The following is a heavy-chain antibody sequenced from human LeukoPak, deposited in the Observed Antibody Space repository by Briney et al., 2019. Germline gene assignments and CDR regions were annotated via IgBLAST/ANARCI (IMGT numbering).Heavy chain of an antibody. CDR1: GFTFSSYW. CDR3: ARDDWAYWGDSSGYYLDY. CDR2: IKQDGSEK. V-gene: IGHV3-7*01. D-gene: IGHD3-22*01. J-gene: IGHJ4*02. Sequence: PGGSLRLPCAASGFTFSSYWMSWVRQAPGKGLEWVANIKQDGSEKYYVDSVKGRFTISRDNAKNSLYLQMNSLRAEDTAVYYCARDDWAYWGDSSGYYLDYWGQGTLVTVSS.